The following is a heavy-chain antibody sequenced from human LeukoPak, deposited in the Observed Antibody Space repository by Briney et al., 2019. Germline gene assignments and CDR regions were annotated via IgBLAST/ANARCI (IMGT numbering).Heavy chain of an antibody. CDR3: ARNGRDGYNYYYYGMDV. CDR1: GGSFSGYC. CDR2: INRSGST. D-gene: IGHD5-24*01. V-gene: IGHV4-34*01. J-gene: IGHJ6*02. Sequence: TSETLSLTCAVYGGSFSGYCWSWIRQPPGKGLEWIGEINRSGSTDYNPSLKSRVTISVDTSKNQFSLKLSSVTAADTAVYYCARNGRDGYNYYYYGMDVWGQGTTVTVSS.